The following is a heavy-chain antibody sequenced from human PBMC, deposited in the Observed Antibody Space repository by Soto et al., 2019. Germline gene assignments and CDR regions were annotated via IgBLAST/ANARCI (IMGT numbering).Heavy chain of an antibody. J-gene: IGHJ6*03. CDR3: ASGLVPAAIWDLDMDV. V-gene: IGHV3-23*01. CDR1: GFTFSSYA. D-gene: IGHD2-2*01. Sequence: GGSLRLSCAASGFTFSSYAMSWVRQAPGKGLEWVSAISGSGGSTYYADSVKGRFTISRDNSKNTLYLQMNSLRAEDTAVYYCASGLVPAAIWDLDMDVWGKGTTVTVSS. CDR2: ISGSGGST.